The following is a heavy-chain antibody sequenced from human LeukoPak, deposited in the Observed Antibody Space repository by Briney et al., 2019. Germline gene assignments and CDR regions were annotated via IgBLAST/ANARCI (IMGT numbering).Heavy chain of an antibody. D-gene: IGHD2-2*01. Sequence: PGGSLRLSCAASGFTVSINYMSWVRPAPGEGLEWVSVIYSGGNTYYADSVKGRFTISRDNSKNTVYLQMNSLRAEDTAVYYCARGETSSYDYWGQGTLVTVSS. CDR1: GFTVSINY. V-gene: IGHV3-53*01. CDR3: ARGETSSYDY. J-gene: IGHJ4*02. CDR2: IYSGGNT.